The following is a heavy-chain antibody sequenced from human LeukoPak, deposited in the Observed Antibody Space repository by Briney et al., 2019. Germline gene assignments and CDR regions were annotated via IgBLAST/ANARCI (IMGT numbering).Heavy chain of an antibody. J-gene: IGHJ3*02. Sequence: TGGSLRLSCAASRFIFSDYAMSWVRQAPGKRLEWVSTTEGDGSGAHYADAVKGRFTISRDNSKDNLYLQMNSLKAEDTAVHYCVKDAFSYNGVYDAFDIWGQGTTVTVSS. D-gene: IGHD3-3*01. CDR3: VKDAFSYNGVYDAFDI. V-gene: IGHV3-23*01. CDR1: RFIFSDYA. CDR2: TEGDGSGA.